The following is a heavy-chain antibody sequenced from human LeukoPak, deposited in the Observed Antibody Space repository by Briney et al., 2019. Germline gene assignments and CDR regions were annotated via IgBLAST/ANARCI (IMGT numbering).Heavy chain of an antibody. Sequence: GGSLRLSCAASGFTFSSYAMHWVRQAPGKGLEWVAVISYDGSNKYYADSVKGRFTISRDNSKSTLYLQMNSLRAEDTAVYYCAKTYYDFWSGYFVDYWGQGTLVTVSS. J-gene: IGHJ4*02. V-gene: IGHV3-30*04. D-gene: IGHD3-3*01. CDR3: AKTYYDFWSGYFVDY. CDR2: ISYDGSNK. CDR1: GFTFSSYA.